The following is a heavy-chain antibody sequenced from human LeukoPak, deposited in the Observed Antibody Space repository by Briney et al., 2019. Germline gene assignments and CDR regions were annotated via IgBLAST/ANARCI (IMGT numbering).Heavy chain of an antibody. V-gene: IGHV3-30*04. CDR3: ARDRVQIWSYVAIYDY. CDR1: GFTFNTYH. D-gene: IGHD5-18*01. Sequence: GGSLRLSCAASGFTFNTYHMHWVRQAPGKGLEWVAVISSDGSRIDYTSPVRGRFTISRDISKNTLYLQMDSLRTEDTAVYYCARDRVQIWSYVAIYDYWGQGTLVTVSS. J-gene: IGHJ4*02. CDR2: ISSDGSRI.